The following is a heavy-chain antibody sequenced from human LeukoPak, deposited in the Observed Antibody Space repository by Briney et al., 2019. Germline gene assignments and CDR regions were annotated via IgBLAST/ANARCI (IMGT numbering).Heavy chain of an antibody. V-gene: IGHV3-66*01. D-gene: IGHD3-10*01. CDR3: ARVLGEYGPGSYYKVGMDV. Sequence: GGSLRLSCAASGFTVSSNYMSWVRQAPGKGLEWVSVIYSGGSTYYADSVKGRFTISRDNSKNTLYLQMNSLRAEDTAVYYCARVLGEYGPGSYYKVGMDVWGQGTTVTVSS. CDR1: GFTVSSNY. J-gene: IGHJ6*02. CDR2: IYSGGST.